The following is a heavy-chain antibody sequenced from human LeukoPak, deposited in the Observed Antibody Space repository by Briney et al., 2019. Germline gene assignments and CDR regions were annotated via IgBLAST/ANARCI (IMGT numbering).Heavy chain of an antibody. J-gene: IGHJ4*02. CDR1: GYTFTGYY. Sequence: ASVKVSCKASGYTFTGYYMHWVRQAPGQGLEWMGWINPNSGGTNYAQKFQGRVTMTRGTSISTAYMELSRLRSDDTAVYYCARAGATVVTPGFIFDYWGQGTLVTVSS. V-gene: IGHV1-2*02. CDR3: ARAGATVVTPGFIFDY. CDR2: INPNSGGT. D-gene: IGHD4-23*01.